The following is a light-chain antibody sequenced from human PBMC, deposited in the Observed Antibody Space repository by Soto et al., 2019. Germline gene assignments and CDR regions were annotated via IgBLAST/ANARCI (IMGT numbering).Light chain of an antibody. J-gene: IGKJ1*01. CDR1: QSISSY. CDR2: AAS. V-gene: IGKV1-39*01. Sequence: DIQMTQSPSSLSASLGDRVTITCRASQSISSYLNWYQHKPGKAPKLLIYAASSLQSGVPSRFSGSGSGTDFTLTISSLQPEDFATYYCQQSYSTRWTFGQGTKVDIK. CDR3: QQSYSTRWT.